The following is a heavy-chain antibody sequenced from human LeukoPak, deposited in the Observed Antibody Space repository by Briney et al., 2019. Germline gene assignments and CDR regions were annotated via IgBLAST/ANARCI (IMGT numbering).Heavy chain of an antibody. CDR2: ISSSSTI. V-gene: IGHV3-48*01. Sequence: GGSLRLSCAVSGFTFTTHSMNWVRQAPGKGLEWVSYISSSSTIYYVDSVKGRFTISRDNAKNSLYLQMNSLRAEDTAVYYCARGPRIIVVVPAAPPNWFDPWGQGTLVTVSS. D-gene: IGHD2-2*01. J-gene: IGHJ5*02. CDR1: GFTFTTHS. CDR3: ARGPRIIVVVPAAPPNWFDP.